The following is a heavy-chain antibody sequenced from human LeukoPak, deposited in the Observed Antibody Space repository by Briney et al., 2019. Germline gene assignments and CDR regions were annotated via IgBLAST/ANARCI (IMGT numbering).Heavy chain of an antibody. CDR3: AKGAIAAAGDWFDP. CDR1: GFTFSSYS. CDR2: ISSSSSFI. D-gene: IGHD6-13*01. Sequence: PGGSLRLSCAASGFTFSSYSMNWVRQAPGKGLEWVSSISSSSSFIYYADSVKGRFTISRDNAKNSLYLQMNSLRAEDTAVYYCAKGAIAAAGDWFDPWGQGTLVTVSS. V-gene: IGHV3-21*01. J-gene: IGHJ5*02.